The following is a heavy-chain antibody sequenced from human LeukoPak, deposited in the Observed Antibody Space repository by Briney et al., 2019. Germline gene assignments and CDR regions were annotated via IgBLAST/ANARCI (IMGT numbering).Heavy chain of an antibody. Sequence: GASVKVSCKASGGTFSSYAISWVRQAPGQGLEWMGGIIPIFGTANYAQKFQGRVTITADKSTSTAYMELSSLRSEDTAVYYCARVVVVVAATYYYYGMDVWGQGTTVTVSS. CDR3: ARVVVVVAATYYYYGMDV. J-gene: IGHJ6*02. D-gene: IGHD2-15*01. V-gene: IGHV1-69*06. CDR2: IIPIFGTA. CDR1: GGTFSSYA.